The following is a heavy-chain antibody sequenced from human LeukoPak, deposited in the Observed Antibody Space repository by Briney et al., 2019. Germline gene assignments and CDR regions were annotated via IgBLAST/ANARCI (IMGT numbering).Heavy chain of an antibody. Sequence: GGSLRLSCAASGFTFSDYYVSWIRQAPGKGLEWVSYISSSGSTIYYADSVKGRFTISRDNAKNSLYLQMNSLRAEDTAVYYCXRDAVTIFGVVIIRSSYYGMDVWGQGTTVTVSS. V-gene: IGHV3-11*01. CDR3: XRDAVTIFGVVIIRSSYYGMDV. CDR1: GFTFSDYY. CDR2: ISSSGSTI. D-gene: IGHD3-3*01. J-gene: IGHJ6*02.